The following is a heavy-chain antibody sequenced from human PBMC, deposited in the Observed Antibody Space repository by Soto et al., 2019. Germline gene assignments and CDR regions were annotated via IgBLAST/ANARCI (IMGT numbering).Heavy chain of an antibody. CDR2: IIPIFGTA. D-gene: IGHD2-15*01. CDR1: GGTFSSYA. J-gene: IGHJ4*02. Sequence: SSVKVSCKASGGTFSSYAISWVRQAPGQGLEWMGGIIPIFGTANYAQKFQGRVTITADESTSTAYMELSSLRSEDTAVYYCARDPACSCGSCRYYFDYWGQGTLVTVSS. V-gene: IGHV1-69*13. CDR3: ARDPACSCGSCRYYFDY.